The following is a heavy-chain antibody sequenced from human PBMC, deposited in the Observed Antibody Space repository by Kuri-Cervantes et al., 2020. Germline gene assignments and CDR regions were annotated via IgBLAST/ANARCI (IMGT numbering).Heavy chain of an antibody. CDR3: ARGRTGYYYYYYMDV. J-gene: IGHJ6*03. D-gene: IGHD3/OR15-3a*01. V-gene: IGHV1-18*01. CDR2: FSPHSGDT. Sequence: ASVKVSCKASGYNFNSFGIGWVRQAPGQGLAWMGWFSPHSGDTVYAQNIQDRLTITTDPLTSTAYMELSSLRSEDTAVYYCARGRTGYYYYYYMDVWGKGTTVTVSS. CDR1: GYNFNSFG.